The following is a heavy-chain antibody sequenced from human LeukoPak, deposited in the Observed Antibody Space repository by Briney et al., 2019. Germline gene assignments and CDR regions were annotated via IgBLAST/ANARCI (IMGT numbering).Heavy chain of an antibody. CDR1: GSTVNSNY. D-gene: IGHD3-22*01. CDR3: ARDRYSSGWYDS. CDR2: IYSGGIT. J-gene: IGHJ5*01. Sequence: GRSLRLSCEVSGSTVNSNYMSWVRQVPGKGLEWVSIIYSGGITYYADSVKGRFTISRDSSKNTVDLQMNSLRVEDTAVYYCARDRYSSGWYDSWGQGTRVTVSS. V-gene: IGHV3-66*01.